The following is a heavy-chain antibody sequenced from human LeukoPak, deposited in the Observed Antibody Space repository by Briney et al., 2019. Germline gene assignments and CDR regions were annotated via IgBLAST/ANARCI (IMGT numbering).Heavy chain of an antibody. J-gene: IGHJ4*02. D-gene: IGHD3-22*01. CDR1: GFTFSSYA. CDR2: ISGSGGST. V-gene: IGHV3-23*01. Sequence: GGSLRLSCAASGFTFSSYAMSWVRQAPGKGLEWVSAISGSGGSTYYADSVKGRFTISRDNSKNTLYLQMNSLRAEDTAVYYCAKEFSFGYYYDSSGYSDWGQGTLVTVSS. CDR3: AKEFSFGYYYDSSGYSD.